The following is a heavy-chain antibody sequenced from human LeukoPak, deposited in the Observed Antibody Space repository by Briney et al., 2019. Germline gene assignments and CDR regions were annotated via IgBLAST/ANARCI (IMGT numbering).Heavy chain of an antibody. CDR1: GFTFSSYA. J-gene: IGHJ6*02. V-gene: IGHV3-23*01. CDR3: AKGHYDFWSGLSGYYYGMDV. Sequence: GGSLRLSCAASGFTFSSYAMSWVRQAPGKGLEWVSAISGSGGSTYYADSGKGRFTISRDNSKHTLYLQMNSLGAEDTAVYYCAKGHYDFWSGLSGYYYGMDVWGQGTTVTVSS. D-gene: IGHD3-3*01. CDR2: ISGSGGST.